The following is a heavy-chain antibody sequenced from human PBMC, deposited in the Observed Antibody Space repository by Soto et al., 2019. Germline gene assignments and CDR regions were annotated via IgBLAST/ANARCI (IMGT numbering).Heavy chain of an antibody. CDR3: AKGGDGYSVYYYYGMDV. J-gene: IGHJ6*02. Sequence: EVQLLESGGGLVQPGGSLRLSCAASGFTFSSYAMSWVRQAPGKGLEWVSAISGSGGSTYYADSVKGRFTISRDNSKNTLYLQMNSLRAEDTAVYYCAKGGDGYSVYYYYGMDVRGQGTTVTVSS. CDR1: GFTFSSYA. CDR2: ISGSGGST. V-gene: IGHV3-23*01. D-gene: IGHD5-18*01.